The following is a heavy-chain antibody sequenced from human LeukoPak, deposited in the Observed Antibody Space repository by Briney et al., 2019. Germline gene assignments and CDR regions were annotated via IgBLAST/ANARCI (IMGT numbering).Heavy chain of an antibody. CDR2: ISGSGGST. J-gene: IGHJ4*02. CDR3: AKGNWRYFDY. D-gene: IGHD1-1*01. CDR1: GFTFSTYV. V-gene: IGHV3-23*01. Sequence: GGSLRLSCAASGFTFSTYVMSWVRQAPGKGLEWVSAISGSGGSTYYADSVKGRFTISRDNSKNTLYLQMNSLGADDTAIYYCAKGNWRYFDYWGQGTLVTVSS.